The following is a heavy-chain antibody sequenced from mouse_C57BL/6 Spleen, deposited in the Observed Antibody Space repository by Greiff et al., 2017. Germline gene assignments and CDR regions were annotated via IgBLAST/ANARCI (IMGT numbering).Heavy chain of an antibody. CDR1: GFTFSDYG. J-gene: IGHJ1*03. Sequence: EVQLVESGGGLVKPGGSLKLSCAASGFTFSDYGMHWVRQAPEKGLEWVAYICSGSSTIYYADTVKGRFTISGDNAKNTPFLQMTSLRSEDAAMYYCARELLWDFDVWGTGTTVTVSS. D-gene: IGHD1-1*01. V-gene: IGHV5-17*01. CDR2: ICSGSSTI. CDR3: ARELLWDFDV.